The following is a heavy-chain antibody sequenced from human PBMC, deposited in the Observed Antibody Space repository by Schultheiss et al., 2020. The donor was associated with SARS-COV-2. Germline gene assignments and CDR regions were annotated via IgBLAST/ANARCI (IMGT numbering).Heavy chain of an antibody. CDR1: GGTFSSYA. D-gene: IGHD6-13*01. V-gene: IGHV1-69*13. Sequence: SVKVSCKASGGTFSSYAISWVRQAPGQGLEWMGGIIPILGTANYAQKFQGRVTITADESTSTAYMELSSLRSEDTAVYYCARDLGSSRRGWFDPWGQGTLVTVSS. CDR3: ARDLGSSRRGWFDP. CDR2: IIPILGTA. J-gene: IGHJ5*02.